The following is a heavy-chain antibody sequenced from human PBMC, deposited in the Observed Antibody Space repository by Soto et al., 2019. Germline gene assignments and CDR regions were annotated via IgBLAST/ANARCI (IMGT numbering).Heavy chain of an antibody. CDR1: GYRFTSYW. CDR2: IFPSDSDT. CDR3: ARKDKSGYFNWFDP. J-gene: IGHJ5*02. V-gene: IGHV5-51*01. Sequence: GEYLKISCRTSGYRFTSYWIAWVRQMPGKGLEWMGIIFPSDSDTRYSPSLQGQVTISADRSTSTVFLQCASLKASDTAVYFCARKDKSGYFNWFDPWGQGTLVTVSS. D-gene: IGHD3-22*01.